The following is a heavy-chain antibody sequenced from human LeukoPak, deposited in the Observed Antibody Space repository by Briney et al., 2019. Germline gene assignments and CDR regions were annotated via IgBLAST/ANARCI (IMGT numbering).Heavy chain of an antibody. V-gene: IGHV4-59*01. J-gene: IGHJ6*02. D-gene: IGHD3-3*01. CDR2: FFFRGGT. CDR1: GGSLTSDS. Sequence: KPSQTLSLTCTVSGGSLTSDSWSCIRQPPEKGLWRIGHFFFRGGTNYNPSLTRRVTISVDTSKNQFSLKLSSVTAADTAVYYCARVFGPHGMDVWGQGTTVTVSS. CDR3: ARVFGPHGMDV.